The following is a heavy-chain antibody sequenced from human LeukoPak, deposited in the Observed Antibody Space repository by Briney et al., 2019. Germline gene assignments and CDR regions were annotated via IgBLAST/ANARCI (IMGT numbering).Heavy chain of an antibody. CDR1: GGSISTGSYY. J-gene: IGHJ4*02. CDR3: ARHSRGSTIFWDY. Sequence: SETLSLTCTVSGGSISTGSYYWGWVRQPPGKGLEWIGSISSSGNTYSSVSLKSRDTISVDTSKNQFSLRLSSVTAADTAVYFCARHSRGSTIFWDYWGQGTLVTVSS. D-gene: IGHD3-9*01. V-gene: IGHV4-39*01. CDR2: ISSSGNT.